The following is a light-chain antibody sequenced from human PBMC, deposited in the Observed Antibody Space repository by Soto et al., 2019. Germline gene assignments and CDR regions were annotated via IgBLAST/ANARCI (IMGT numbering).Light chain of an antibody. CDR1: STDVGGYKY. V-gene: IGLV2-8*01. Sequence: QSALAQPASVSGSPGQSITISCTGSSTDVGGYKYVSWHQHHPGKAPKVMIYEVDKRPSGVPDRFSGSRSGNTASLTVSGLQPEDEGDYFCSSYAGNANLLFGGGTKLTVL. J-gene: IGLJ2*01. CDR3: SSYAGNANLL. CDR2: EVD.